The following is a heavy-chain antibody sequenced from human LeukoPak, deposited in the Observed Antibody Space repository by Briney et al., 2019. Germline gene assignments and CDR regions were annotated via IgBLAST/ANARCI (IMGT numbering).Heavy chain of an antibody. CDR1: GGSISSGSYY. CDR2: IYTSGST. CDR3: AREASSGPYFDH. Sequence: SQTLSLTCTVSGGSISSGSYYWSWIRQPAGKGLEWIGRIYTSGSTNYNPSLKSRVTISVDTSKNQFSLKLSSVTAADTAVYYCAREASSGPYFDHWGQGTLVTVSS. V-gene: IGHV4-61*02. J-gene: IGHJ4*02. D-gene: IGHD3-22*01.